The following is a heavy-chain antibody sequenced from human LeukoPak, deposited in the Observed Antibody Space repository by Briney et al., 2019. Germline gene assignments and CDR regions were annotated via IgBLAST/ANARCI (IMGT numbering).Heavy chain of an antibody. J-gene: IGHJ4*02. CDR3: ARDKTTWDAWDFDY. CDR1: GYTFTSYG. Sequence: ASVKVSCKASGYTFTSYGISWVRQAPGQGLEWMGWISAYNGNTNYAQKLQGRVTMTTDTSTSTAYMELRSLRSDDTAVYYCARDKTTWDAWDFDYWGQGTLVTVSS. D-gene: IGHD2/OR15-2a*01. V-gene: IGHV1-18*01. CDR2: ISAYNGNT.